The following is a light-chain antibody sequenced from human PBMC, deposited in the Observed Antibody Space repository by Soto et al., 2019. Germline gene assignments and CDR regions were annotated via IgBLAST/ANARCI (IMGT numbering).Light chain of an antibody. CDR2: EDN. CDR1: SGSIASNY. Sequence: LMLTQPHSVSESPGKTVIISCTRSSGSIASNYVQWYQQRPGSSPTTVIYEDNQRPSGVPDRFSGSIDSSSNSASLTISGLETEDEADYYCQSYDATNQVFGGGTKLTVL. V-gene: IGLV6-57*01. CDR3: QSYDATNQV. J-gene: IGLJ3*02.